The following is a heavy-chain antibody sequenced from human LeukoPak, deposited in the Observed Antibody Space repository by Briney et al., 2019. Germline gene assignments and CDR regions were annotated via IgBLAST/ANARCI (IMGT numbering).Heavy chain of an antibody. CDR3: ARDHCSGGSCYSHYYYGMDV. Sequence: GASVKVSCKASGGTFSSYAISWVRQAPGQGLEWMGRIIPILGIANYAQKFQGRVTITADKSTSTAYMELSSLRSEDTAVYYCARDHCSGGSCYSHYYYGMDVWGQGTTVTVSS. CDR2: IIPILGIA. CDR1: GGTFSSYA. J-gene: IGHJ6*02. D-gene: IGHD2-15*01. V-gene: IGHV1-69*04.